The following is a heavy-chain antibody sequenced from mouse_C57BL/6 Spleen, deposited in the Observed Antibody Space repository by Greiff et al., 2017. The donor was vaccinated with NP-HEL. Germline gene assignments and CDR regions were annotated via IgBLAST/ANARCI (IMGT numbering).Heavy chain of an antibody. D-gene: IGHD2-4*01. V-gene: IGHV1-82*01. Sequence: QVQLKESGPELVKPGASVKISCKASGYAFSSSWMNWVKQRPGKGLEWIGRIYPGDGDTNYNGKFKGKATLTADKSSSTAYMQLSSLTSEDSAVYFCARWDYDYDGGFAYWGQGTLVTVSA. CDR3: ARWDYDYDGGFAY. J-gene: IGHJ3*01. CDR1: GYAFSSSW. CDR2: IYPGDGDT.